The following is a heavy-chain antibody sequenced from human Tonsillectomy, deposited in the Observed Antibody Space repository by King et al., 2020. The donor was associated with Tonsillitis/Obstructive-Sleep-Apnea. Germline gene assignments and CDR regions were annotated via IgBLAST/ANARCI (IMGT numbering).Heavy chain of an antibody. Sequence: VQLVESGGGLVQPGGSLRLSCAASGFTVSSNYMSWVRQAPGKGLDGVSVIYSGGSTYYADSVKGRFAISRDNSKNTLYLQMNSLRAEDTAVYYCARDPRRGSYGFDYWGQGTLVTVSS. CDR2: IYSGGST. D-gene: IGHD3-16*01. CDR1: GFTVSSNY. V-gene: IGHV3-66*01. CDR3: ARDPRRGSYGFDY. J-gene: IGHJ4*02.